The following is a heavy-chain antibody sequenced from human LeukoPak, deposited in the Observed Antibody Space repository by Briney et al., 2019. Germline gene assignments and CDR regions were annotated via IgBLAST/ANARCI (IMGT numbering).Heavy chain of an antibody. J-gene: IGHJ1*01. CDR3: ARQGPGRYFQH. V-gene: IGHV4-59*08. Sequence: PSETLSLTCTVSGGSISSYYWSWIRQPPGKGLEWIGYIYYSGSTNYNPSLKSRVTISVDTSKNQFSLKLSSVTAADTAVYYCARQGPGRYFQHWGQGTLVTVSS. CDR1: GGSISSYY. CDR2: IYYSGST.